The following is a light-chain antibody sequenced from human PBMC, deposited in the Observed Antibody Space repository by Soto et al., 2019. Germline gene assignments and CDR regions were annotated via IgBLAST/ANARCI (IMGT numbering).Light chain of an antibody. J-gene: IGKJ5*01. Sequence: IVLTQSPGTLSLSPGERATLSCRASQSVRSNFLAWYQQEPGQAPRLLIYGASSRATDIPDRFSGSGSGTDFTLTISRLEPEDFAVFYCQQYGSTPPITFGQGTRLEIK. CDR3: QQYGSTPPIT. CDR2: GAS. V-gene: IGKV3-20*01. CDR1: QSVRSNF.